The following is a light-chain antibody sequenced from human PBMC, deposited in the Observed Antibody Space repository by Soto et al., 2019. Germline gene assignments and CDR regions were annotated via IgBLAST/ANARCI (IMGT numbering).Light chain of an antibody. V-gene: IGKV1-9*01. CDR3: QQYNRYWT. Sequence: IQLTQSPSSLSASVGDRVTITCRASQGISSYLAWYQQKPGKAPKLLIYAASTLQSGVPSRFSGSGSGTDFTLTISSLQPEDFATYYCQQYNRYWTFGQGTKVDIK. CDR2: AAS. J-gene: IGKJ1*01. CDR1: QGISSY.